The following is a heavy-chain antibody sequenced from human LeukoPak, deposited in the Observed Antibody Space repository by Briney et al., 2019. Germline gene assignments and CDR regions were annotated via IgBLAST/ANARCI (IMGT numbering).Heavy chain of an antibody. CDR1: GFTFSSYS. J-gene: IGHJ3*01. CDR3: VRGGHYSDSGGYYHDAFDF. CDR2: ISSSSSTI. D-gene: IGHD3-22*01. Sequence: GGSLRLSCAASGFTFSSYSMNWVRQAPGKGLEWVPYISSSSSTIYYADSVKGRFTISRDNAKNSLYLQMNSLRDEDTAVYYCVRGGHYSDSGGYYHDAFDFWGRGTVVTVSS. V-gene: IGHV3-48*02.